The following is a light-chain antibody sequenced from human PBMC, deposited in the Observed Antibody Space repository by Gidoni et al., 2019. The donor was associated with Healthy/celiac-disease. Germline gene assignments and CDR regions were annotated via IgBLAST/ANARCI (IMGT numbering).Light chain of an antibody. CDR2: CAS. CDR1: QSVSSSY. V-gene: IGKV3-20*01. Sequence: EIVLTQSPGTLSLSPGERATLSGRASQSVSSSYLAWYQQKPGQAPRLLIYCASSRATGIPDRFSGSGSGTDFTLAISRLEPEDFAVYYCQQYGSSPMYTFGQGTKLEIK. J-gene: IGKJ2*01. CDR3: QQYGSSPMYT.